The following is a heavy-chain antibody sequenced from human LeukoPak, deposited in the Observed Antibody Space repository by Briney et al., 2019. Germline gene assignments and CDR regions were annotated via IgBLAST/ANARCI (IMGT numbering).Heavy chain of an antibody. CDR3: ARDFARYYYDSSGYQR. CDR1: GFTFSNAW. CDR2: ISSSSSYI. D-gene: IGHD3-22*01. Sequence: PGGSLRLSCAASGFTFSNAWMNWVRQAPGKGLEWVSSISSSSSYIYYADSVKGRFTISRDNAKNSLYLQMNSLRAEDTAVYYCARDFARYYYDSSGYQRWGQGTLVTVSS. V-gene: IGHV3-21*01. J-gene: IGHJ4*02.